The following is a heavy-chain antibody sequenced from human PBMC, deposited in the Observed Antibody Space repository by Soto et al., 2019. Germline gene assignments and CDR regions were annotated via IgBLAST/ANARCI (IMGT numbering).Heavy chain of an antibody. D-gene: IGHD3-22*01. CDR2: ISYDGSNK. CDR3: AADSSGYYPTDY. J-gene: IGHJ4*02. Sequence: QVQLVESGGGVVQPGGSLRLSCAASGFTFSSYAMHWVRQAPGKGLEWVAVISYDGSNKYYADSVKGRFTISRDNSKNTLYLQMNSLRAEDTAVYYCAADSSGYYPTDYWGQGTLVTVSS. V-gene: IGHV3-30-3*01. CDR1: GFTFSSYA.